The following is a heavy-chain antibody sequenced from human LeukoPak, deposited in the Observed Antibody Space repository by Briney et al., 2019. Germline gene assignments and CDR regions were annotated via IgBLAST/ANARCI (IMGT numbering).Heavy chain of an antibody. D-gene: IGHD6-6*01. Sequence: ETLSLTCAVSGGSISSSNWWSWARQAPGKGLEWVSVIYSGGSTYYADSVKGRFTISRDTSKNTLSLQMNSLRAEDTAVYYCASLSLGHYWGQGTLVTVSS. J-gene: IGHJ4*02. CDR2: IYSGGST. V-gene: IGHV3-53*01. CDR3: ASLSLGHY. CDR1: GGSISSSNW.